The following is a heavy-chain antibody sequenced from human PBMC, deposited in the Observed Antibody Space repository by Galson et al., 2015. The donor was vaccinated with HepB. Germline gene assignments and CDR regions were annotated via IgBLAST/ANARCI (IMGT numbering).Heavy chain of an antibody. CDR1: GYTLTELS. Sequence: SVKVSCKVSGYTLTELSIHWLRPAPGKGLEWLAAFDPEDGETIYEQKYQGTVTMTEDTSTDTAYMELSSLISEDTAIYYCATVTTGTIIEGYGTFDFWGQGTMVTVSS. V-gene: IGHV1-24*01. D-gene: IGHD4-17*01. CDR3: ATVTTGTIIEGYGTFDF. J-gene: IGHJ3*01. CDR2: FDPEDGET.